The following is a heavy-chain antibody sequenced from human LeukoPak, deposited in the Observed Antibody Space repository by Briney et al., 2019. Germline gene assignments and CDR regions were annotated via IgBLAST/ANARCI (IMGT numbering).Heavy chain of an antibody. CDR2: IYPGDSDT. Sequence: GESLKISCKGSGYSFTSYWIGWVRQMPGKGLEWMGSIYPGDSDTRYSPSFQGQVTISADKSISTAYLQWSSLKASDTAMYYCARRALGGDILTGYYSYFDYWGQGTLVTVSS. J-gene: IGHJ4*02. D-gene: IGHD3-9*01. V-gene: IGHV5-51*01. CDR1: GYSFTSYW. CDR3: ARRALGGDILTGYYSYFDY.